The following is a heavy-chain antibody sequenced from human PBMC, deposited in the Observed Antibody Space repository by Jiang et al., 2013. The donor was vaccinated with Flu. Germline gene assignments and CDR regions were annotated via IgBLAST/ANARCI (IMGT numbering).Heavy chain of an antibody. CDR2: ISGDGRSA. CDR3: SSPLKY. J-gene: IGHJ4*02. V-gene: IGHV3-74*01. Sequence: GLVWLSRISGDGRSAGYADSVKGRITISRDNLKNTAYLRVDSLTAEDTAVYYCSSPLKYWGQGILVTVSS.